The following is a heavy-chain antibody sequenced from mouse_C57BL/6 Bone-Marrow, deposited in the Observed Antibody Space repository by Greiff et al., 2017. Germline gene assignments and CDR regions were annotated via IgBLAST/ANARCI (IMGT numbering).Heavy chain of an antibody. D-gene: IGHD5-1*01. CDR1: GYSFTDYN. J-gene: IGHJ4*01. CDR2: INPNYGTT. V-gene: IGHV1-39*01. CDR3: ARGDEYDYAIDY. Sequence: VHVKQSGPELVKPAASVKISCKASGYSFTDYNMNWVKQSNGKSLEWFGVINPNYGTTSYNQKFNGKATLTVDQSSSTAYMQLNSLTSEDSAAYYSARGDEYDYAIDYWGQGTSVTVSS.